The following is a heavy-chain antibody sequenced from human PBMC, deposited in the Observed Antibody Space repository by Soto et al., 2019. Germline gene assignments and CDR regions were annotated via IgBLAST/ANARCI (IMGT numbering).Heavy chain of an antibody. Sequence: QVQLQESGPGLVKPSQTLSLTCTVSGGSISSGDYYWSWIRQPPGKVLEWIGYIYSSGSNYYNPCLELLVTISVDTSKNRFSLKLSSVTAADTAVYYCARNWIEAAGTSGYFDYWGQGNLVTVSS. D-gene: IGHD6-13*01. V-gene: IGHV4-30-4*01. CDR3: ARNWIEAAGTSGYFDY. CDR2: IYSSGSN. CDR1: GGSISSGDYY. J-gene: IGHJ4*02.